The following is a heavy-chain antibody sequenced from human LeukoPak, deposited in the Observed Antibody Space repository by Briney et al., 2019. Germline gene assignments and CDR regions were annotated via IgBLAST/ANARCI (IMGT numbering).Heavy chain of an antibody. CDR2: IGSSLTYI. V-gene: IGHV3-21*01. CDR1: GFTFSSYT. Sequence: GGSLRLSCAASGFTFSSYTMSWVRHAPGKGLEWVSSIGSSLTYIYYADSVKGRFTMSRDNAKNSLYLQMNSLRPDDTAVYYCARDGRYCTSPSCYFDYWGQGSLVTVSS. J-gene: IGHJ4*02. D-gene: IGHD2-2*01. CDR3: ARDGRYCTSPSCYFDY.